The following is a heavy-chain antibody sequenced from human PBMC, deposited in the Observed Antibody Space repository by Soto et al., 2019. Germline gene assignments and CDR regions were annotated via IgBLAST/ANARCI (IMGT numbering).Heavy chain of an antibody. Sequence: SETLSLTCTVSGGSISSYYWSWIRQPPGKGLEWIGYIYYSGSTNYNPSLKSRVTISVDTSKNQFSLKLSSVTAADTAVYYCARGLDYGDYVPPWFDPWGQGTLVTVSS. CDR1: GGSISSYY. J-gene: IGHJ5*02. D-gene: IGHD4-17*01. CDR3: ARGLDYGDYVPPWFDP. V-gene: IGHV4-59*01. CDR2: IYYSGST.